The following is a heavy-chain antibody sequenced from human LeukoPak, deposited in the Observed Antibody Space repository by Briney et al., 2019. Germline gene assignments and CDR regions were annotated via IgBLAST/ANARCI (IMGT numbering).Heavy chain of an antibody. J-gene: IGHJ5*02. D-gene: IGHD3-10*01. CDR1: GGSISSYY. CDR3: ARDRGWVMVRGSLYWFDP. Sequence: SETLSLTCTVSGGSISSYYWSWIRQPAGKGLEWIGRIYTSGSTNYNPSLKSRVTMSVDTSKNQFSLKLSSVTAADTAVYYCARDRGWVMVRGSLYWFDPWGQGTLVTVSS. V-gene: IGHV4-4*07. CDR2: IYTSGST.